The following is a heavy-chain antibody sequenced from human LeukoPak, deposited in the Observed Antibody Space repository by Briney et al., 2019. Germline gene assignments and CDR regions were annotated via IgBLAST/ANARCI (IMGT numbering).Heavy chain of an antibody. Sequence: SETLSLTCAVYGGSFSGYYWSWIRQPPGKGLEWIGEINRSGSTNYNPSLKSRVTISVDTSKNQFSLKLSSVTAADTAVYYCARRGSYYGSGSYYKATYYFDYWGQGTLVTVSS. D-gene: IGHD3-10*01. J-gene: IGHJ4*02. CDR2: INRSGST. CDR3: ARRGSYYGSGSYYKATYYFDY. V-gene: IGHV4-34*01. CDR1: GGSFSGYY.